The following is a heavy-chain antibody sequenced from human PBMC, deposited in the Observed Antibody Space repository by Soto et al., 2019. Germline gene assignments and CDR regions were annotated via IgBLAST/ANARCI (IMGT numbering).Heavy chain of an antibody. V-gene: IGHV1-69*13. CDR2: IIPIFGTA. CDR3: ARDRDSSGYYYVY. CDR1: GGTFSSYA. Sequence: ASVKVSCKASGGTFSSYAISWVRQAPGQGLEWMGGIIPIFGTANYAQKFQGRVAITADESTSTAYMELSSLRSEDTAVYYCARDRDSSGYYYVYWGQGTLVTVS. J-gene: IGHJ4*02. D-gene: IGHD3-22*01.